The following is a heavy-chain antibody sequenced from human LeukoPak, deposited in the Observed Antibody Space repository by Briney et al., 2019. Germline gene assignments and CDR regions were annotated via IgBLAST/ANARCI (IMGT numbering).Heavy chain of an antibody. CDR1: GGSFSGYY. Sequence: SETLSLTCAVYGGSFSGYYWSWIRQPAGKGLEWIGRIYTSGSTNYNPSLKSRVTMSVDTSKHQFSLKLSSVTAADTAVYYCARAHQYYYDSSGYHRFFDYWGQGTLVTVSS. V-gene: IGHV4-59*10. J-gene: IGHJ4*02. D-gene: IGHD3-22*01. CDR3: ARAHQYYYDSSGYHRFFDY. CDR2: IYTSGST.